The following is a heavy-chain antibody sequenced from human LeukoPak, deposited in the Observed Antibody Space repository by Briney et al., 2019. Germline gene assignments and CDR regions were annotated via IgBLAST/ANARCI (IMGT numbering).Heavy chain of an antibody. CDR3: AVTFSQDGMDV. J-gene: IGHJ6*02. CDR2: ISGSGGST. V-gene: IGHV3-23*01. Sequence: GGSLRLSCAASGFTFSSYAMSWVRQAPGKGLEWVSAISGSGGSTYYADPVKGRFTISRENAKNSLYLQMNSLRAGDTAVYYCAVTFSQDGMDVWGQGTTVTVSS. CDR1: GFTFSSYA. D-gene: IGHD3-16*01.